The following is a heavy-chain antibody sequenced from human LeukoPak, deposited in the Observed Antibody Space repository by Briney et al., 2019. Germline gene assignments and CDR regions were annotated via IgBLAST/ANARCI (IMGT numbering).Heavy chain of an antibody. V-gene: IGHV3-7*01. CDR1: GFTFSSYW. D-gene: IGHD6-13*01. CDR2: IKQDGSEK. Sequence: PGGSLRLSCAASGFTFSSYWMSWVRQAPGKGLEWVANIKQDGSEKYYVDSVKGRFTISRDNAKNSLYLQMNSLRAEDTAVYYYARDRRGQQSNWYFDLWGRGTLVTVSS. CDR3: ARDRRGQQSNWYFDL. J-gene: IGHJ2*01.